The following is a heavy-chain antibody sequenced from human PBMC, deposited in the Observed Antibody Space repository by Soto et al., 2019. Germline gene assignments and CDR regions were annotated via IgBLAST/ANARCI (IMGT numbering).Heavy chain of an antibody. CDR1: GGTFSSYA. Sequence: SVKVSCKASGGTFSSYAISWVRQAPGQGLEWMGGIIPIFGTANYAQKFQGRVTITADESTSTAYMELSSLRSEDTAAYYCARDMTTVTSDAFDIWGQGTMVTVSS. J-gene: IGHJ3*02. D-gene: IGHD4-17*01. V-gene: IGHV1-69*13. CDR2: IIPIFGTA. CDR3: ARDMTTVTSDAFDI.